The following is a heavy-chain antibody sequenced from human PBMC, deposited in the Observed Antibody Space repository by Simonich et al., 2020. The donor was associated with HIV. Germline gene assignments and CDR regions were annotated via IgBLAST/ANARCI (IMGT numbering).Heavy chain of an antibody. CDR3: AREGDMIEDACDF. J-gene: IGHJ3*01. Sequence: QVQLVQSGAELKKPGASLKVSCTTSGYTFTSYPLHWVRQAPGQGLEWMGWISPRTGNTKSDAGFTGRLVFSLDTSVSTAYLQISSLKAEDTAVYCCAREGDMIEDACDFWGQGTMVTVYS. CDR2: ISPRTGNT. V-gene: IGHV7-4-1*02. D-gene: IGHD3-10*01. CDR1: GYTFTSYP.